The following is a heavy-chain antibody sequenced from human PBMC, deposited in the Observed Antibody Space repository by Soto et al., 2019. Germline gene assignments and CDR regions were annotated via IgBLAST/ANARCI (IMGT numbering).Heavy chain of an antibody. D-gene: IGHD6-13*01. CDR1: GGSISSYY. V-gene: IGHV4-59*01. J-gene: IGHJ5*02. CDR2: IYYSGST. CDR3: ARVWYRRSWFDP. Sequence: PSETLSLTCTVSGGSISSYYWSWIRQPPGKGLEWIGYIYYSGSTNYNPSLKSRVTISVDTSKNQFSLKLSSVTAADTAVYYCARVWYRRSWFDPWGQGTLVTVYS.